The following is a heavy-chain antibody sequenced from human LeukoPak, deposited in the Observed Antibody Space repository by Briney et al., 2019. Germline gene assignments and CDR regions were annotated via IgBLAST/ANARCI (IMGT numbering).Heavy chain of an antibody. CDR1: GGSISSGSYY. Sequence: NPSQTLSLTCTVSGGSISSGSYYWSWIRQPAGKGLEWIGRIYTSGSTNYNPSLKSRVTISVDTSKNQFSLKLSSVTAADTAVYYCARVWKVGGITMVRGARGGNWFDPWGQGTLVTVSS. V-gene: IGHV4-61*02. CDR2: IYTSGST. J-gene: IGHJ5*02. D-gene: IGHD3-10*01. CDR3: ARVWKVGGITMVRGARGGNWFDP.